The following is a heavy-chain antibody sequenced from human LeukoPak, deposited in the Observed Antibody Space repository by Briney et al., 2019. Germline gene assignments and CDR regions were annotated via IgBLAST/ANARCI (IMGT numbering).Heavy chain of an antibody. V-gene: IGHV3-66*01. CDR2: IYSGGST. J-gene: IGHJ4*02. CDR1: GFTVSSNY. D-gene: IGHD3-22*01. Sequence: GGSLRLSCAASGFTVSSNYMSWVRQAPGKGLEWVSVIYSGGSTYYADSVKGRFTISRDNSKNTLYLQMNSLRAEDTAVYYCARDGYYDSSGYYYPYWGQGTLVTVSS. CDR3: ARDGYYDSSGYYYPY.